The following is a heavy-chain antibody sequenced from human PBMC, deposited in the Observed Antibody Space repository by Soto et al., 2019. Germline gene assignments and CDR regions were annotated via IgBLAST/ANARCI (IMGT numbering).Heavy chain of an antibody. Sequence: QVQLVQSGAEVKKPGSSVKVSCKASGGTFSSYTISWVRQAPGQGVEWMGRIIPILGIANYAQKFQGRVTITADKSTSTDYMELSSLRSEDTAVYYCASLMSSGYYYGMDVWGQGTTVTVSS. J-gene: IGHJ6*02. CDR1: GGTFSSYT. V-gene: IGHV1-69*02. D-gene: IGHD3-10*01. CDR2: IIPILGIA. CDR3: ASLMSSGYYYGMDV.